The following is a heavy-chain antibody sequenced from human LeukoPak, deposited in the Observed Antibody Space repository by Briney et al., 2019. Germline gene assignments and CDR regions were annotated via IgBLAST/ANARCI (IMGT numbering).Heavy chain of an antibody. J-gene: IGHJ4*02. CDR2: INPIFDTA. V-gene: IGHV1-69*06. CDR3: ARDGGDILTGYYNGYYFDY. Sequence: ASVKVSCKASGGTFSSYAISWVRQAPGQGLEWMGGINPIFDTANYAQKFQGRVTITADKSTSTAYMELSSLRSEDTAVYYCARDGGDILTGYYNGYYFDYWGQGTLVTVSS. D-gene: IGHD3-9*01. CDR1: GGTFSSYA.